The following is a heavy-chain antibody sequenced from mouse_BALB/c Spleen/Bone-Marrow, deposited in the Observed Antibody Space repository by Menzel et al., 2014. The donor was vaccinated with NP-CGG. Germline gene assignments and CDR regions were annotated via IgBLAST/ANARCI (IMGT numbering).Heavy chain of an antibody. CDR2: INPSNGGT. D-gene: IGHD2-10*01. J-gene: IGHJ4*01. V-gene: IGHV1S81*02. CDR3: TRRSLLSDYYSMDY. CDR1: GYTFTSYY. Sequence: QVQLQQPGAELVKPGASVKLSCKASGYTFTSYYLYWVKQRPGQGLEWIGEINPSNGGTNFNERFKSKASLTVDKSPSTAYMQLNSLTSEDSAVYYCTRRSLLSDYYSMDYWGQGTSVTVSS.